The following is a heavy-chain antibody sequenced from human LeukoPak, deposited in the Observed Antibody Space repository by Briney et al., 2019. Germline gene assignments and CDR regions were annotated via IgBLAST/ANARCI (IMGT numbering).Heavy chain of an antibody. V-gene: IGHV3-30*18. D-gene: IGHD6-19*01. CDR3: AKDGGYSSGWWIDY. J-gene: IGHJ4*02. Sequence: PGGSLRLSCAVWGFTFSSYGMHGVRQATGKGLEWVAVISYDGSNKYYADSVKGRFTISRDNSKTTLFLQMNSLRAEDTAVYYCAKDGGYSSGWWIDYWGQGTLVTVSS. CDR2: ISYDGSNK. CDR1: GFTFSSYG.